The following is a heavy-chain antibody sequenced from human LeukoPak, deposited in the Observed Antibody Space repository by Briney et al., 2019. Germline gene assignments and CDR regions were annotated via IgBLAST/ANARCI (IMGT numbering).Heavy chain of an antibody. D-gene: IGHD6-6*01. J-gene: IGHJ4*02. CDR2: INPSGGST. CDR3: ARALQSIAAPPHFDY. CDR1: GYTFTSYF. Sequence: ASVKVSCKASGYTFTSYFMHWVRQAPGQGLEWMGIINPSGGSTSYAQKFQGRVTMTRDTSMSTVYMELSSLRSEDTAVYYCARALQSIAAPPHFDYWGQGTLVTVSS. V-gene: IGHV1-46*01.